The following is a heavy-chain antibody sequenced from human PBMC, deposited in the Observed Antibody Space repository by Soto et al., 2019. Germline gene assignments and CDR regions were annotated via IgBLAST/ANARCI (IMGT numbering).Heavy chain of an antibody. D-gene: IGHD3-3*01. V-gene: IGHV3-33*01. CDR2: IWYDGSNK. J-gene: IGHJ6*02. CDR1: GFTFSSYG. Sequence: PGGSLRLSCAASGFTFSSYGMHWVRQAPGKGLEWVAVIWYDGSNKYYADSVKGRFTISRDNSKNTLYLQMNSLRAEDTAVYYCARVTGDFWSGSMDYYYYGMDVWGQGTTVTVSS. CDR3: ARVTGDFWSGSMDYYYYGMDV.